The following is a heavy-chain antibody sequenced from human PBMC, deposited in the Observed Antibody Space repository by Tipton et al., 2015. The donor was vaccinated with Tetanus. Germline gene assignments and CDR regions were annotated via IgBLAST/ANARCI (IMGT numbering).Heavy chain of an antibody. J-gene: IGHJ4*02. CDR3: ASDPALIGNFDY. Sequence: LRLSCTVSGDSLSNGDYYWSWIRQPPGKGLESIGYIYYSGSTYYNPSLKSRLSMSVDTSKNQFFLNLSSVTAADTAVYYCASDPALIGNFDYWGQGTLVTVSS. CDR2: IYYSGST. D-gene: IGHD3-22*01. V-gene: IGHV4-31*02. CDR1: GDSLSNGDYY.